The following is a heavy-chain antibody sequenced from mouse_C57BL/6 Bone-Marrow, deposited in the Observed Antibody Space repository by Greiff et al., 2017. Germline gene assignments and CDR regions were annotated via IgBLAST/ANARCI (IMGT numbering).Heavy chain of an antibody. CDR3: ASLSWDGFAY. CDR1: GFSLTSYG. CDR2: IWGVGST. D-gene: IGHD4-1*01. J-gene: IGHJ3*01. V-gene: IGHV2-6*01. Sequence: VMLVESGPGLVAPSQSLSITCTVSGFSLTSYGVDWVRQSPGKGLEWLGVIWGVGSTNYNSALKSRLSISKDNSKSQVFLKMNSLQTDDTAMYYCASLSWDGFAYWGQGTLVTVSA.